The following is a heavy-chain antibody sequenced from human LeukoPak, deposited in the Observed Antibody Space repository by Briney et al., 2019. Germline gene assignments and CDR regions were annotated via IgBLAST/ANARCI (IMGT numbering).Heavy chain of an antibody. CDR3: TTMAGIVGAKYFDY. V-gene: IGHV3-15*07. D-gene: IGHD1-26*01. CDR1: GLTFNNAW. CDR2: IKSKTDGETT. Sequence: GGSLRLSCAASGLTFNNAWMNWVRQAPGKGLEWVGRIKSKTDGETTDYAAFVRGRFTLSRDDSKNTLFLQMNSLKIEDTAVYYCTTMAGIVGAKYFDYWGQGILVTVSS. J-gene: IGHJ4*02.